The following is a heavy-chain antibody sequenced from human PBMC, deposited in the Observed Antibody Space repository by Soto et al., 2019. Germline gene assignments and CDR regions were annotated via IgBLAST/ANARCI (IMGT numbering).Heavy chain of an antibody. V-gene: IGHV1-58*01. CDR1: GFAFTSSA. CDR3: AADPGFLEWLS. J-gene: IGHJ5*02. CDR2: IVVGSGNT. Sequence: GASVKVSCKASGFAFTSSAVQWVRQARGQRLEWIGWIVVGSGNTNYAQKFQERVTITRDMSTSTAYMELSSLRSEDTAVYYCAADPGFLEWLSWGQGTLVTVPQ. D-gene: IGHD3-3*01.